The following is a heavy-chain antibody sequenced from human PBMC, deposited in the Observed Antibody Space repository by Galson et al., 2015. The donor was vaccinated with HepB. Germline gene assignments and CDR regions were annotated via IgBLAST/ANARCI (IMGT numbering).Heavy chain of an antibody. Sequence: SVKVSCKASGYTFTRHALHWVRQAPGQRLEWMGWINVGNGDTEYSKKFQGRVTFTRDTSASTAFMELSSPKSEDTAIYYCAREPWGSFDYWGQGTLVTVSS. CDR1: GYTFTRHA. V-gene: IGHV1-3*01. J-gene: IGHJ4*02. CDR3: AREPWGSFDY. CDR2: INVGNGDT. D-gene: IGHD3-16*01.